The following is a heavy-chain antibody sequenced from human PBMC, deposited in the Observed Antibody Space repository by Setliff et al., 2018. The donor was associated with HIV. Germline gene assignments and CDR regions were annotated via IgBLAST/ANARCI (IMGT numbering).Heavy chain of an antibody. CDR3: ARNQGDSSGWYAGDY. D-gene: IGHD6-19*01. V-gene: IGHV1-46*01. CDR1: GYTFTSYP. J-gene: IGHJ4*01. Sequence: ASVKVSCKASGYTFTSYPMHWVRQAPGQGLEWMGVIYTSGGSAGYAEKFRGRVTMTRDTSTSTVYMDLRNLRSEDTAVYYCARNQGDSSGWYAGDYWGHGTLVTVSS. CDR2: IYTSGGSA.